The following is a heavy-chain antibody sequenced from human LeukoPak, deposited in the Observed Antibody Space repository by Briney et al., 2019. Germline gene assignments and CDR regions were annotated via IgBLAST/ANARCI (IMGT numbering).Heavy chain of an antibody. V-gene: IGHV3-23*01. CDR2: ISGSGDTT. CDR1: GFTFSNYA. J-gene: IGHJ6*03. CDR3: AKDTSAWWYHRAYMNV. Sequence: GGSLRLSCAASGFTFSNYAMSWVRQAPGGGLEWVSAISGSGDTTFHADSVKGRFTTYRDNSKNTLSLQMSGLRVEDSAVYFCAKDTSAWWYHRAYMNVWGTGTTVTVSS. D-gene: IGHD2-15*01.